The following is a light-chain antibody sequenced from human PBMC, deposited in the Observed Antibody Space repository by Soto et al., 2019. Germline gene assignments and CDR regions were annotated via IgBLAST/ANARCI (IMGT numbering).Light chain of an antibody. V-gene: IGKV1-5*03. CDR1: QSISSW. CDR3: QQYNSYWT. J-gene: IGKJ1*01. Sequence: DIQMTQSPSTLSASVGDRVTITCRASQSISSWLAWYQQKPGKAPKLLIYKASSLESGVPSRFSGSGSGTAFTLTISSLQPDDFATYDCQQYNSYWTFGQGTKVDIK. CDR2: KAS.